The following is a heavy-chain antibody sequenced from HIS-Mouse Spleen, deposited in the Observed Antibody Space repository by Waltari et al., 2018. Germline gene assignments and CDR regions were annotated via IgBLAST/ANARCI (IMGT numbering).Heavy chain of an antibody. J-gene: IGHJ2*01. D-gene: IGHD6-13*01. CDR1: GGSISSSSYY. CDR3: AREIPYSSSWYDWYFDL. V-gene: IGHV4-39*07. Sequence: QLQLQESGPGLVKPSETLSLTCTVSGGSISSSSYYWGWIRQPPGKGLEWIGSIYYSWSTFYNPSLKRRIPISVDTSKNQFSLKLSSVTAADTAVYYCAREIPYSSSWYDWYFDLWGRGTLVTVSS. CDR2: IYYSWST.